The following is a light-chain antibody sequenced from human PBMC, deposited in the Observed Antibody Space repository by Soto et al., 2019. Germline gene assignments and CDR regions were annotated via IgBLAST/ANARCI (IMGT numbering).Light chain of an antibody. CDR3: CSYAGSTWV. CDR2: DVS. CDR1: SSDVGGYNY. Sequence: QTVVTQPRSVSGSPGQSVTISCTGTSSDVGGYNYVSWYQQHPGKAPKLMIYDVSNRPSGVPDRFSGSKSGNTASLTISGLQADDEADYYCCSYAGSTWVFGGGTKLTVL. J-gene: IGLJ3*02. V-gene: IGLV2-11*01.